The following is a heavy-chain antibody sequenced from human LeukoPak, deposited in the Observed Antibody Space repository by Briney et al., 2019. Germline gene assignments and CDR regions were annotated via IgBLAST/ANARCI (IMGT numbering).Heavy chain of an antibody. CDR2: ISSSSRTI. CDR3: ARLRYYAMDV. J-gene: IGHJ6*02. CDR1: GFTFSTYD. V-gene: IGHV3-48*01. Sequence: PGGSLRLSCAPYGFTFSTYDMNWVRQAPGKGLEWVSYISSSSRTISYADSVKGRFTISRDNAKNSLYLQMNSLRAEGTAVYYCARLRYYAMDVWGQGTTVTASS.